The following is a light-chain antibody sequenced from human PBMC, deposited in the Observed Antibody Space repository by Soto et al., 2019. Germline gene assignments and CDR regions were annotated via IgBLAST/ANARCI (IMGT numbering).Light chain of an antibody. CDR2: LGS. CDR1: QSLLNSNGYNY. J-gene: IGKJ1*01. V-gene: IGKV2-28*01. Sequence: DIVMTQSPLSLSVTPGEPASISCRSSQSLLNSNGYNYLDWYLQKPGQSPQLLNYLGSSRASGVPDRFSGSGSGTDFTLTISRVEAEDVGFYYCMQALQAPLTFGQGTRVEIK. CDR3: MQALQAPLT.